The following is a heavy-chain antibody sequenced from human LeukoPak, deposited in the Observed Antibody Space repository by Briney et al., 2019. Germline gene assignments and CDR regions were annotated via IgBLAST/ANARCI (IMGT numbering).Heavy chain of an antibody. CDR2: IYYSGST. J-gene: IGHJ4*02. Sequence: PSETLSLTCTVSGGSISSYYWSWIRQPPGKGLEWIGYIYYSGSTNYNPSLKSRVTISVDTSKNQFSLKLSSVTAADTAVYYCARAGGYYDSSGYYYGGYYFDYWGQGTLVTVSS. CDR3: ARAGGYYDSSGYYYGGYYFDY. CDR1: GGSISSYY. V-gene: IGHV4-59*01. D-gene: IGHD3-22*01.